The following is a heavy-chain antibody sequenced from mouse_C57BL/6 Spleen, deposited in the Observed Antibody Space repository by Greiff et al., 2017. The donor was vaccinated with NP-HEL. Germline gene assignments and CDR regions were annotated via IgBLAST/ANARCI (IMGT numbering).Heavy chain of an antibody. J-gene: IGHJ4*01. Sequence: EVNLVESGGGLVKPGGSLKLSCAASGFTFSDYGMHWVRQAPEKGLEWVAYISSGSSTIYYADTVKGRFTISRDNAKNTLFLQMTSLRSEDTAMYYCARRDYGRGYAMDYWGQGTSVTVSS. CDR2: ISSGSSTI. D-gene: IGHD1-1*01. V-gene: IGHV5-17*01. CDR1: GFTFSDYG. CDR3: ARRDYGRGYAMDY.